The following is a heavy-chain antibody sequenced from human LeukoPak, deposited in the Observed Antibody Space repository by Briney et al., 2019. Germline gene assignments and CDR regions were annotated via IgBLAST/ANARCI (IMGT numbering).Heavy chain of an antibody. CDR2: MYYSGST. V-gene: IGHV4-39*07. Sequence: SETLSLTCTVSGGSIGSSHNYWGWIRQPPGKGLEWIACMYYSGSTYYNPSLKSRVTISVDTSKNQFSLKLSSVTAADTAVYYCARARSRYCSGGSCYARAHWFDPWGQGTLVTVSS. CDR3: ARARSRYCSGGSCYARAHWFDP. CDR1: GGSIGSSHNY. D-gene: IGHD2-15*01. J-gene: IGHJ5*02.